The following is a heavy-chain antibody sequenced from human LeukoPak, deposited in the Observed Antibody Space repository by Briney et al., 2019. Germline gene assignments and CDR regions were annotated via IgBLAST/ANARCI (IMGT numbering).Heavy chain of an antibody. Sequence: PGGSLRLSCAASGFIVSSTYMTWVRQAPGKGLEWVSGIYGDGRTSYADSVKGRFIISRDNSKNTLYLQMNSLRAEDTAVYYCARGQWHAFDYWGQGTLVTVSS. CDR2: IYGDGRT. V-gene: IGHV3-53*01. J-gene: IGHJ4*02. D-gene: IGHD6-19*01. CDR3: ARGQWHAFDY. CDR1: GFIVSSTY.